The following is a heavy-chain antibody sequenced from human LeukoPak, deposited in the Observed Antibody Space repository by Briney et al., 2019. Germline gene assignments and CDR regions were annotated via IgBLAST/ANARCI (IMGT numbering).Heavy chain of an antibody. Sequence: GGSLRLSCAASGFTFSSYAMHWVRQAPGKGLEYVSAISSNGGSTYYANSVKGRFTISRDNSKNTLYLQMGSLRAEDMAVYYCAREKRGRFLEWYYFDYWGQGTLVTVSS. V-gene: IGHV3-64*01. CDR3: AREKRGRFLEWYYFDY. J-gene: IGHJ4*02. CDR2: ISSNGGST. CDR1: GFTFSSYA. D-gene: IGHD3-3*01.